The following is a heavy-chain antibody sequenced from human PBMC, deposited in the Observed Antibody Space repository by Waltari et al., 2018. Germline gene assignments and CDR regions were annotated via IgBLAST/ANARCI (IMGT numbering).Heavy chain of an antibody. CDR3: ATYPLTVTTAFDI. J-gene: IGHJ3*02. Sequence: QVQLQESGPGLVKPSQTLSLTCTVSGGSISSGSYYWSWIRQPAGKGLEWIGRIYTSGSTNYNPSLKSRVTISVDTSKNQFSLKLSSVTAADTAVYYCATYPLTVTTAFDIWGQGTMVTVSS. CDR2: IYTSGST. V-gene: IGHV4-61*02. D-gene: IGHD4-17*01. CDR1: GGSISSGSYY.